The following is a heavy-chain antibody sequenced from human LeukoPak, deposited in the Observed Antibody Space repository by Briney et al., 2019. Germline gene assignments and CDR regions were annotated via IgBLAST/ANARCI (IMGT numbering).Heavy chain of an antibody. V-gene: IGHV3-23*01. J-gene: IGHJ4*02. CDR1: GFTFSSYA. CDR3: AKDQEWELLLSVPFDY. Sequence: GGSLRLSCAASGFTFSSYAMSWVRQAPGKGLEWVSAISGSDGSTYYADSVKGRFTISRDNSKNTLYLQMNSLRAEDTAVYYCAKDQEWELLLSVPFDYWGQGTLVTVSS. CDR2: ISGSDGST. D-gene: IGHD1-26*01.